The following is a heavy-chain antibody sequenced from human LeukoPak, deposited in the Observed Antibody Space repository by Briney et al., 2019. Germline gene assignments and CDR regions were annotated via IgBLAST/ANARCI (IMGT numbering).Heavy chain of an antibody. V-gene: IGHV4-59*08. D-gene: IGHD1-26*01. CDR3: AGTIMGVTAGYYYYYMDV. J-gene: IGHJ6*03. Sequence: TSETLSLTCTVSGGSISSYYWSWIRQPPGKGLEWIGYIYYSGSANYNPSLNSRVTISVDTSKNQFSLMLSSVAAADTAVYYCAGTIMGVTAGYYYYYMDVWGKGTRVTVSS. CDR2: IYYSGSA. CDR1: GGSISSYY.